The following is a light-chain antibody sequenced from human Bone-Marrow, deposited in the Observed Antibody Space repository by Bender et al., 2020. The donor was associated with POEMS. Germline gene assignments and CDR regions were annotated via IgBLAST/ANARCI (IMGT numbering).Light chain of an antibody. CDR1: KLGNKH. Sequence: SYELTQPPSVSVSPGQTAKITCAGDKLGNKHAFWYQQKAGQSPLLVIYQDTNRPSGIPERFSGSKSGNTATLTISGTRPMDEADYYCQAWDGSTAVFGTGTKVTAL. CDR2: QDT. V-gene: IGLV3-1*01. CDR3: QAWDGSTAV. J-gene: IGLJ1*01.